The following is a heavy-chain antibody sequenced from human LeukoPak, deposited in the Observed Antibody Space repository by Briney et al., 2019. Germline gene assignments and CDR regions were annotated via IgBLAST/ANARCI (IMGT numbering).Heavy chain of an antibody. Sequence: GGSLRLSCAASGFTFSSYGMSWVRQAPGKGLEWVSAISGSGGSTFYADSVKGRFTISRDNSKNTLYLQMNSLRAEDTAVYYCAKCEGSGSYYKPTPVDYWGQGTLVTVSS. V-gene: IGHV3-23*01. J-gene: IGHJ4*02. CDR1: GFTFSSYG. CDR3: AKCEGSGSYYKPTPVDY. CDR2: ISGSGGST. D-gene: IGHD3-10*01.